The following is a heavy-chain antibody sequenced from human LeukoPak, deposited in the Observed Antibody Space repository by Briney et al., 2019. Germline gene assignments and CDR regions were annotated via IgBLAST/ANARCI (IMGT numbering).Heavy chain of an antibody. J-gene: IGHJ4*02. CDR1: GYTFTSYG. CDR3: ARDKPHIVATTAVFDY. CDR2: IIPILGIA. V-gene: IGHV1-69*04. D-gene: IGHD5-12*01. Sequence: SVKVSCKASGYTFTSYGISWVRQAPGQGLEWMGRIIPILGIANYAQKFQGRVTITADTSTSTAYMELSSLRSEDTAVYYCARDKPHIVATTAVFDYWGQGTLVTVSS.